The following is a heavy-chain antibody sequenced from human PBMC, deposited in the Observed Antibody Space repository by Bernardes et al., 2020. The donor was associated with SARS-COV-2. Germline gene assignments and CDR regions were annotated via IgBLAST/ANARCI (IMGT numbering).Heavy chain of an antibody. CDR1: GFTFSSYA. D-gene: IGHD3-10*01. J-gene: IGHJ4*02. Sequence: VGSLSLSCAASGFTFSSYAMSWVRQAPGKGLEWVSAISCSGGSTYYADSVKGRFTISRDNSKNTLHLQMNSLRAEDTAVYYCAKASITGFDYWGKGTLVTVSS. V-gene: IGHV3-23*01. CDR2: ISCSGGST. CDR3: AKASITGFDY.